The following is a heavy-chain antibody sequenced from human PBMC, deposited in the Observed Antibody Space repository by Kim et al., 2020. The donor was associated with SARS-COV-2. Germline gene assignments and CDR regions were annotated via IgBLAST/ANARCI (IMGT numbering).Heavy chain of an antibody. CDR2: INHSGST. V-gene: IGHV4-34*01. J-gene: IGHJ4*02. CDR1: GGSFSGYY. CDR3: ARRGTYYYDSSGYSHDY. Sequence: SETLSLTCAVYGGSFSGYYWSWIRQPPGKGLEWIGEINHSGSTNYNPSLKSRVTISVDTSKNQFSLKLSSVTAADTAVYYCARRGTYYYDSSGYSHDYWGQGTLVTVSS. D-gene: IGHD3-22*01.